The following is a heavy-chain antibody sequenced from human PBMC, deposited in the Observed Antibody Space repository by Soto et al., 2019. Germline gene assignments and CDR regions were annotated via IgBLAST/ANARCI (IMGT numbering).Heavy chain of an antibody. J-gene: IGHJ4*02. V-gene: IGHV1-18*01. Sequence: ASVTVSCKASGYTFTSYGFSWVRQAPGQGLEWMGWISAYKGNTNYAQKFQGRVTMTTDTSTSTAYMELRSLRSDDTAVYYCARDDSRRQADLDYWGQGTPVTVSS. CDR1: GYTFTSYG. D-gene: IGHD3-3*01. CDR2: ISAYKGNT. CDR3: ARDDSRRQADLDY.